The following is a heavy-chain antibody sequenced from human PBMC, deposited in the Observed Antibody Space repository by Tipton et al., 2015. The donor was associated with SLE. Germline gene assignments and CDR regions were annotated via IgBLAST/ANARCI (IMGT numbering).Heavy chain of an antibody. V-gene: IGHV4-34*01. Sequence: TLSLTCAVYGGSFSGYYWSWIRQPPGKGLGWIGESNPSGNTNYNPSLKSRVTISVDTSKNQLSLKLTSVTAADTAVYYCARGAKERITLVRVRPYYFDYWGQGSLVTVSS. D-gene: IGHD3-10*01. CDR1: GGSFSGYY. CDR3: ARGAKERITLVRVRPYYFDY. CDR2: SNPSGNT. J-gene: IGHJ4*01.